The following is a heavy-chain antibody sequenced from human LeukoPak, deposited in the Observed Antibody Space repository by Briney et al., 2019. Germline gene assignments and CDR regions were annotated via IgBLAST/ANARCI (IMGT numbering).Heavy chain of an antibody. CDR1: GFTFSSYA. CDR2: ISGSGGST. J-gene: IGHJ6*03. D-gene: IGHD6-13*01. CDR3: ARDPRGSTWNHYYYYYMDV. V-gene: IGHV3-23*01. Sequence: GGSLRLSCAASGFTFSSYAMSWVRQAPGKGLEWVSAISGSGGSTYYADSVKGRFTISRDNSKNTLYLQMNSLRAEDTAVYYCARDPRGSTWNHYYYYYMDVWGKGTTVTVSS.